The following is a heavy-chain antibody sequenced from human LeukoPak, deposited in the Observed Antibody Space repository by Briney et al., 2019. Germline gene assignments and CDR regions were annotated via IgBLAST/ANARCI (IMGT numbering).Heavy chain of an antibody. CDR1: GFTFSSYN. D-gene: IGHD7-27*01. J-gene: IGHJ4*02. V-gene: IGHV3-30*02. CDR3: AKDFGWGFDY. Sequence: GGSLRLSCAASGFTFSSYNMHWVRQAPGKGLEWVAFIRYDGSNKYYADSVKGRFTISRDNSKNTLFLQMNSLRPEDTAVHYCAKDFGWGFDYWGQGTLVTVSS. CDR2: IRYDGSNK.